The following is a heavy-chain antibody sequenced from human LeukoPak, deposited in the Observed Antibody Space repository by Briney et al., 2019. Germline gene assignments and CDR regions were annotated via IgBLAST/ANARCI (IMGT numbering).Heavy chain of an antibody. J-gene: IGHJ4*02. CDR3: ARGPAAILPFDY. CDR1: GFTFSSYA. CDR2: ISYDGSNK. V-gene: IGHV3-30-3*01. Sequence: PGGSLRLSCAASGFTFSSYAMHWVRQAPGKGLEWVAVISYDGSNKYYADSVKGRFTISRDNSKNTLYLQMNSLRAEDTAVYYCARGPAAILPFDYWGQGTLVTVSS. D-gene: IGHD2-2*02.